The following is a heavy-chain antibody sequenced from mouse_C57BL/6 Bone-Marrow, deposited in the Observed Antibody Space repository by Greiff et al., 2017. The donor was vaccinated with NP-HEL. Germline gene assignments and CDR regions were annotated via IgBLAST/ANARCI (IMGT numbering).Heavy chain of an antibody. V-gene: IGHV1-19*01. J-gene: IGHJ1*03. CDR3: ASSPLRRYWYFDV. D-gene: IGHD2-12*01. CDR1: GYTFTDYY. CDR2: INPYNGGT. Sequence: EVQLQQSGPVLVKPGASVKMSCKASGYTFTDYYMNWVKQSPGKSLEWIGVINPYNGGTSYNQQFKGKATLTVDKSSSTAYMELISLTYEDSADYYCASSPLRRYWYFDVWGTGTTVTVSS.